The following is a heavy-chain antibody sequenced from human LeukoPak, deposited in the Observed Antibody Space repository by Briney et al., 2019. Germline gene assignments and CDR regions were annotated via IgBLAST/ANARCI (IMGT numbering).Heavy chain of an antibody. D-gene: IGHD3-3*01. V-gene: IGHV1-2*02. CDR1: GYTFTGYY. J-gene: IGHJ4*02. Sequence: ASVKVSCKASGYTFTGYYMHWVRQAPGQGLEWMGWINPNSGGTNYAQRFQGRVTMTRDTSISTAYMELSRLRSDDTAVYYCARGRITIFGVVPGLIDYWGQGTLVTVSS. CDR2: INPNSGGT. CDR3: ARGRITIFGVVPGLIDY.